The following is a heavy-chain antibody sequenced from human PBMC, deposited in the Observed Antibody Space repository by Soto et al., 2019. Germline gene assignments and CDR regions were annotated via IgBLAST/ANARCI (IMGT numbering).Heavy chain of an antibody. D-gene: IGHD4-4*01. J-gene: IGHJ6*02. CDR2: ISSSSSYT. CDR1: GFTFSDYY. V-gene: IGHV3-11*06. Sequence: GSLRLSCAASGFTFSDYYMSWIRQAPGKGLEWVSYISSSSSYTNYADSVKGRFTISRDNAKNSLYLQMNSLRAEDTAVYYCARDAYSNYVVVAGYYYYGMDVWGQGTTVTVSS. CDR3: ARDAYSNYVVVAGYYYYGMDV.